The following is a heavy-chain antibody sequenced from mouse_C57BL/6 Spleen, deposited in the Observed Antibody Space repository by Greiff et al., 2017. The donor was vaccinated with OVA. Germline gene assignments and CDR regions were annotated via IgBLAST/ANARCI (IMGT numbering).Heavy chain of an antibody. V-gene: IGHV1-82*01. D-gene: IGHD1-1*01. CDR1: GYAFSSSW. CDR2: IYPGDGDT. CDR3: ARDYYGSSYNWYFDV. Sequence: QVQLQQSGPELVKPGASVKISCKASGYAFSSSWMNWVKQRPGKGLEWIGRIYPGDGDTNYNGKFKGKATLTADKSSSIAYMQLSSLTSEDSAVYFCARDYYGSSYNWYFDVWGTGTTVTVSS. J-gene: IGHJ1*03.